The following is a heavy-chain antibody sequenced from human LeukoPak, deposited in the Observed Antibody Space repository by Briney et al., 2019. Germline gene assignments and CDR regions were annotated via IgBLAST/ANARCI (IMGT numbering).Heavy chain of an antibody. V-gene: IGHV3-48*02. J-gene: IGHJ4*02. Sequence: GGSLRLSCAASGFTFSNAWMSWVRQVPGKGPEWVSHINSDTNITPYTASVSGRFTISRDNAKNSLYLHVNSLRDEDTAVYYCVRDHDWSFDLWGQGALVTVSS. D-gene: IGHD1-1*01. CDR1: GFTFSNAW. CDR2: INSDTNIT. CDR3: VRDHDWSFDL.